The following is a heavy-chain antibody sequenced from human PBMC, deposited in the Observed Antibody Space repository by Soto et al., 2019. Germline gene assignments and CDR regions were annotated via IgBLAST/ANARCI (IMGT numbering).Heavy chain of an antibody. CDR2: IWYDGSNE. D-gene: IGHD3-22*01. CDR1: GFTFSSYG. CDR3: ARDQFYDSSGSFDY. J-gene: IGHJ4*02. Sequence: GGSLRLSCAASGFTFSSYGMHWVRQAPGKGLEWVAVIWYDGSNEYYADSVKGRFTISRDNSKNTLYLQMNSLRAEDTAVYYCARDQFYDSSGSFDYWGQGXLVTV. V-gene: IGHV3-33*01.